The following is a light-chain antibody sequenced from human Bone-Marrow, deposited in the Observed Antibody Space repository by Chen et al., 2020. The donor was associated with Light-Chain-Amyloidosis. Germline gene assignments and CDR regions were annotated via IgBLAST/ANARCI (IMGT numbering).Light chain of an antibody. Sequence: QSALTQPASVSGSPGQTITISCTGTSSDVGGDNHVSWYQQHPDKAPKLMIYECTNRPSWVPDRFSGSKSANTASLTSSELQTEDEADYFCSAYTITNTLGFGSGTKVTVL. CDR3: SAYTITNTLG. CDR1: SSDVGGDNH. V-gene: IGLV2-14*01. J-gene: IGLJ1*01. CDR2: ECT.